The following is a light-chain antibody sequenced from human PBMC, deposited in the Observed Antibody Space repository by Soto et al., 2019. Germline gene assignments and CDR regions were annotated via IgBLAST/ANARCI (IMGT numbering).Light chain of an antibody. V-gene: IGKV3-20*01. CDR1: QSVSSNY. Sequence: EIVLTQSPGTLSLSPGERATLSCRASQSVSSNYLAWYQQKSGQAPRLLIYGASSRATGIPDRFSRSGSGTDFTLTISKLEPEDFAVYYCQQYGNSPYAFGQGTELEI. CDR2: GAS. J-gene: IGKJ2*01. CDR3: QQYGNSPYA.